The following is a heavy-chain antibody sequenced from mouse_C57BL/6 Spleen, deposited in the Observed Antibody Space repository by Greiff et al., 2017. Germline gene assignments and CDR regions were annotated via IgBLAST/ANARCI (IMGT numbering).Heavy chain of an antibody. CDR1: GYTFTSYW. J-gene: IGHJ4*01. V-gene: IGHV1-55*01. CDR2: IYPGSGST. Sequence: QLQQPGAELVKPGASVKMSCKASGYTFTSYWITWVKQRPGQGLEWIGDIYPGSGSTNYNEKFKSKATLTVDTSSSTAYMQLSSLTSEDSAVYYCARWEFITTVVAEYAMDYWGQGTSVTVSS. D-gene: IGHD1-1*01. CDR3: ARWEFITTVVAEYAMDY.